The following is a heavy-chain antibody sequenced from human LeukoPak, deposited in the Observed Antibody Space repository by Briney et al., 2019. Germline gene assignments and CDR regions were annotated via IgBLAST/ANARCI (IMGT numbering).Heavy chain of an antibody. J-gene: IGHJ4*02. CDR3: ARGNDYWSGYIDF. V-gene: IGHV3-74*01. CDR2: VKSDGSST. Sequence: GGSLRLSCAVSGLAFSSHWMHWVRQAPGKGLVWVSHVKSDGSSTNYADAVRGRFTISRDNAMNTLYLQMNSLRAEDTAVYYCARGNDYWSGYIDFWGQGTLVTVSS. D-gene: IGHD3-3*01. CDR1: GLAFSSHW.